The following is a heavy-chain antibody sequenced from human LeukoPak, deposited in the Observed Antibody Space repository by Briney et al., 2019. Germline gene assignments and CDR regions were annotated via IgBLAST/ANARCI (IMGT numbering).Heavy chain of an antibody. J-gene: IGHJ4*02. CDR1: GLTFNMFA. Sequence: GGSLRLSCTGTGLTFNMFAMHWVRQAPGKGLEWVSGLSRSGTTTNYADSVKGRFTISRDRSQHTMFLQLNSLRPEDTAVYYCAKEQRIRHCSEGVCMEGYYFDYWGQGTLVTASS. CDR2: LSRSGTTT. D-gene: IGHD2-15*01. V-gene: IGHV3-23*01. CDR3: AKEQRIRHCSEGVCMEGYYFDY.